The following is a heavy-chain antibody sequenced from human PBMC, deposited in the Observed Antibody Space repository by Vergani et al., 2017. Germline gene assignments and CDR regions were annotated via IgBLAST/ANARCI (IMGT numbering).Heavy chain of an antibody. Sequence: QITLRESGPTLVKPTQTLTLTCTFSGFSLTTGGEGVGWIRQPPGRALEWLAFVYWNDDERYSPSLKSRVTITKDTSKNEVILTMATMDPVDTATNYCVHRLGYFDWDGACYVWGPGTMVTVSS. CDR3: VHRLGYFDWDGACYV. V-gene: IGHV2-5*01. D-gene: IGHD3-9*01. CDR1: GFSLTTGGEG. J-gene: IGHJ3*01. CDR2: VYWNDDE.